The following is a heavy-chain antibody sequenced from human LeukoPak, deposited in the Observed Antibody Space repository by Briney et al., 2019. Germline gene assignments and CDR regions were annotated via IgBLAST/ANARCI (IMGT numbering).Heavy chain of an antibody. D-gene: IGHD3-22*01. Sequence: SGGALRLSCAASGFTVSINYMSWVRQAPGKGLEWVPVIYSGGSTYYADSVKGRFTISRDNSKNTLYLQMNSLRAGDTAVYYCTQKYYDSSGYYLVAFDIWGQGTMVTVSS. CDR2: IYSGGST. J-gene: IGHJ3*02. CDR3: TQKYYDSSGYYLVAFDI. V-gene: IGHV3-66*01. CDR1: GFTVSINY.